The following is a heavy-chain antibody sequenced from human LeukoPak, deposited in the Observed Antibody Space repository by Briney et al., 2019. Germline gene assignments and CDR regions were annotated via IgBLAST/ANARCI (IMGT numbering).Heavy chain of an antibody. CDR3: TRDPRHLDS. CDR1: GFSFSPYA. V-gene: IGHV3-30-3*01. Sequence: PGGSLRLSCAASGFSFSPYAMHWVRQAPGKGLEWVAVISYDGSNKHYADSVKGRFTISRDNAKNSLYLQMSSLRVEDTAVYYCTRDPRHLDSWGQGTLVTVSS. CDR2: ISYDGSNK. D-gene: IGHD6-6*01. J-gene: IGHJ4*02.